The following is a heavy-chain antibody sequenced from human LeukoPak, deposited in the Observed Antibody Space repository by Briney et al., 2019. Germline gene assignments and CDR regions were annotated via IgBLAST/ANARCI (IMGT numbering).Heavy chain of an antibody. CDR2: INPSGGST. D-gene: IGHD3-22*01. V-gene: IGHV1-46*01. CDR1: GYTFTSYY. J-gene: IGHJ3*02. CDR3: ARVHPITMIVVDAFDI. Sequence: GASVKVSCKASGYTFTSYYMHWVRQAHGQGLEWMGIINPSGGSTSYAQKFQGRVTMTRDTSTSTVYMGLSSLRSEDTAVYYCARVHPITMIVVDAFDIWGQGTMVTVSS.